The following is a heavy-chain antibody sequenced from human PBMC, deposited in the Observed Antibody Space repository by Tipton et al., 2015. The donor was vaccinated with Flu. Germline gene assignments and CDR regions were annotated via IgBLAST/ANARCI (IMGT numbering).Heavy chain of an antibody. D-gene: IGHD2/OR15-2a*01. V-gene: IGHV4-39*07. J-gene: IGHJ3*02. Sequence: LRLSCTVSGGSIRSSSYYWGWIRQPPGKWPEWIGSMLYGGSTYYNPSLESRVTISLDTSKNQFSLKLSSVTAAGTAVYYCARLSLSFNAFDIWGQGTTVIVSS. CDR1: GGSIRSSSYY. CDR2: MLYGGST. CDR3: ARLSLSFNAFDI.